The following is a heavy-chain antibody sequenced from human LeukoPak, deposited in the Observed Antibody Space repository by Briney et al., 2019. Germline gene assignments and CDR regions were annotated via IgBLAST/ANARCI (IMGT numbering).Heavy chain of an antibody. J-gene: IGHJ4*02. V-gene: IGHV1-2*06. D-gene: IGHD2-8*01. Sequence: ASVTVSCKASGYTFTGYYMHWVRQAPGQGLEWMGRINPNSGGTNYAQKFQGRVTMTRDTSISTAYMELSRLRSDDTAVYYCARDNSGDNGLHFDYWGQGTLVTVSS. CDR2: INPNSGGT. CDR1: GYTFTGYY. CDR3: ARDNSGDNGLHFDY.